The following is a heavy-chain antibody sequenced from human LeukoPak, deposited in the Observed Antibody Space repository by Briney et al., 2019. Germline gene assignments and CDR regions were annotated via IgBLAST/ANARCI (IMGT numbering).Heavy chain of an antibody. CDR2: ISGRGGST. CDR1: GFTFSTYA. J-gene: IGHJ6*02. D-gene: IGHD3-16*02. Sequence: GGSLRLSCAASGFTFSTYAMSWVRQAPGKGLEWVSVISGRGGSTYYADSVKGRFTISRDNSKNTVYLQMNSLRAEDTALYYCAKATFMITFGGVIVENYYGMDVWGQGTTVTVSS. V-gene: IGHV3-23*01. CDR3: AKATFMITFGGVIVENYYGMDV.